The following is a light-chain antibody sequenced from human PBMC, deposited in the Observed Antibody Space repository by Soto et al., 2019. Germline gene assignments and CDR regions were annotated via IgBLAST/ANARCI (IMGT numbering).Light chain of an antibody. Sequence: DIQMTQSPSTLSASVGATVTITCRASQSVNIWLAWYQQKPGKAPKSLIYSASSLQRGVPSRFSGSGSGTEFTLTVSSLQPEDVATYYCQQLKSYPLTLGGGTKVDIK. CDR3: QQLKSYPLT. CDR1: QSVNIW. J-gene: IGKJ4*01. V-gene: IGKV1-5*01. CDR2: SAS.